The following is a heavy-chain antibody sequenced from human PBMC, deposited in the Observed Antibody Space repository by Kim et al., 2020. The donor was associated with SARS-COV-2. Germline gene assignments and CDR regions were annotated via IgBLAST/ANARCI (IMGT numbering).Heavy chain of an antibody. Sequence: GGSLRLSCAASGFRFQNYLMAWVRQAPGKGLEWVANIKQDEGEKYYVDSVKGRFTISRDNAKDSLYLQMDSLRAEDTAVYYCARVGLSTTEDFYYAMDVWGQGTTVTVSS. CDR2: IKQDEGEK. CDR3: ARVGLSTTEDFYYAMDV. V-gene: IGHV3-7*01. D-gene: IGHD1-1*01. J-gene: IGHJ6*02. CDR1: GFRFQNYL.